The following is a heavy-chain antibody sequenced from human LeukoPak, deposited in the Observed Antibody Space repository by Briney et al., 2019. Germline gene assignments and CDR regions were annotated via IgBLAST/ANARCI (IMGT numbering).Heavy chain of an antibody. J-gene: IGHJ5*02. Sequence: ASVKVSCKASGGTFSSYAISWVRQAPGQGLEWMGGIIPIFGTANYAQKFQGRVTITADKSTSTAYMELSSLRSEDTAVYYCARGELTPIAVAGTRWFDPWGQGTLVTVSS. CDR2: IIPIFGTA. D-gene: IGHD6-19*01. CDR3: ARGELTPIAVAGTRWFDP. V-gene: IGHV1-69*06. CDR1: GGTFSSYA.